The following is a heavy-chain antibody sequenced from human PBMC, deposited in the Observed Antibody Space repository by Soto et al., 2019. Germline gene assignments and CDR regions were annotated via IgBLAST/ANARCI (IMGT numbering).Heavy chain of an antibody. Sequence: GGSLRLSCAASGFTFSSYAMTWVRQAPGKGLDWVSAISGSGSSTYYAASVKGRFTISRDNSKNTLYLQMNSLRAEDTAVYYCAKGLATFYYYGMDVWGQGTTVTVSS. D-gene: IGHD3-9*01. CDR3: AKGLATFYYYGMDV. V-gene: IGHV3-23*01. CDR2: ISGSGSST. J-gene: IGHJ6*02. CDR1: GFTFSSYA.